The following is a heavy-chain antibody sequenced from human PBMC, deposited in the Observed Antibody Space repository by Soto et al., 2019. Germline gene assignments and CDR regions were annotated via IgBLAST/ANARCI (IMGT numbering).Heavy chain of an antibody. V-gene: IGHV3-23*01. CDR3: ASYYGSGSYVDYYALDV. J-gene: IGHJ6*02. CDR1: GFTFSSYA. CDR2: ISGSGGST. Sequence: GGSLILSCAASGFTFSSYAMSWVRQAPGKGLEWVSAISGSGGSTYYADSVKGRFTISRDNSKNTLYLQMNSLRAEDTAVYYCASYYGSGSYVDYYALDVCGQGTTVTVSS. D-gene: IGHD3-10*01.